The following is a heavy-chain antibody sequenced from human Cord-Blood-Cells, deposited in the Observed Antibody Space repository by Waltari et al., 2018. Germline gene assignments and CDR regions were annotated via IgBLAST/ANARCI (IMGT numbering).Heavy chain of an antibody. Sequence: QVQLQESGPGLVKPPETLSLTCTLSGGSISSYDWSWVLEPPGKGLEWIGYIYYSGSTNYNPSLKSRVTISVDTSKNQFSLKLSSVTAADTAVYYCARDRRYYGSGSYAFDIWGQGTMVTVSS. J-gene: IGHJ3*02. CDR3: ARDRRYYGSGSYAFDI. V-gene: IGHV4-59*01. D-gene: IGHD3-10*01. CDR1: GGSISSYD. CDR2: IYYSGST.